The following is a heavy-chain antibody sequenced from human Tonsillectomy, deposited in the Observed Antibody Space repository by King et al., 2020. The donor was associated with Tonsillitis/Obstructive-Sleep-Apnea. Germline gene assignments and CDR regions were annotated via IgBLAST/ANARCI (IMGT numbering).Heavy chain of an antibody. CDR2: INGDGSNT. Sequence: VQLVESGGGLVQPGGSLRLYCAASGFTFSSYWLHWVRQAPGKGLVWVSRINGDGSNTSCADSVKGRFTISRDNAKNTLYLQMNSLKVEDTAVYYCARGGHYSYNWFAPWGQGILVTVSS. J-gene: IGHJ5*02. CDR3: ARGGHYSYNWFAP. V-gene: IGHV3-74*01. CDR1: GFTFSSYW. D-gene: IGHD4-11*01.